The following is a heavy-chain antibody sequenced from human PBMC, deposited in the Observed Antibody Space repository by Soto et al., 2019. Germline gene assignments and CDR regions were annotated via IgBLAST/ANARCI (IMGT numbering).Heavy chain of an antibody. V-gene: IGHV3-30*18. D-gene: IGHD5-12*01. J-gene: IGHJ6*02. CDR2: ISYDGSNK. CDR3: AKDQDGYTPDYGMDV. CDR1: GFTFSSYG. Sequence: GGSLRLSFAASGFTFSSYGMHWVRQAPGKGLEWVAVISYDGSNKYYADSVKGRFTISRDNSKNTLYLQMNSLRAEDTAVYYCAKDQDGYTPDYGMDVWGQGTTVTVSS.